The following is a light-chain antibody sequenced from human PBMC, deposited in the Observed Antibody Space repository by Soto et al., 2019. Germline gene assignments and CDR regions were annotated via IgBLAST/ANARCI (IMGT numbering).Light chain of an antibody. CDR1: QSVSNY. J-gene: IGKJ3*01. CDR3: QQYSRWPRET. CDR2: EAS. Sequence: EIVLTQSPATLSLSPGDRVTLSCRASQSVSNYLSWNQQKPGQAPRLLIYEASKRATGIPARFSGSGSGTDFTLTISSLETEDFAVYFCQQYSRWPRETFGPGTKVDIK. V-gene: IGKV3-11*01.